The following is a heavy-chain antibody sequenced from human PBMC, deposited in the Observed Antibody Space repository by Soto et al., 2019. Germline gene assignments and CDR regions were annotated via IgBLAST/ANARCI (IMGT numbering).Heavy chain of an antibody. V-gene: IGHV3-30-3*01. CDR1: GFIFSNYA. J-gene: IGHJ4*02. CDR3: ARGDIVVNGPFDF. D-gene: IGHD3-22*01. CDR2: ISNDGSNK. Sequence: GGSLRLSCAVSGFIFSNYAMYWVRQAPGKGPDWVAVISNDGSNKDYADSVKGRFTISRDNSKNTLYLQMNSLKVEDTAMYYCARGDIVVNGPFDFWGQGTLVTVSS.